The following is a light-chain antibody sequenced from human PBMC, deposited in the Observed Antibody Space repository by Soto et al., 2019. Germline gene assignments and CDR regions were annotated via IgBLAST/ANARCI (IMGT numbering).Light chain of an antibody. CDR1: QSVSDKY. V-gene: IGKV3-20*01. Sequence: VLTQSPGTLSLSPGERGTLSCRASQSVSDKYLAWYQLRPGQAPRLIIYGASRRATGIPDRFSGSGSGAEFTLTISRLEPEDFEVYYCQQYGSSLYTFGQGTKVDIK. CDR3: QQYGSSLYT. CDR2: GAS. J-gene: IGKJ2*01.